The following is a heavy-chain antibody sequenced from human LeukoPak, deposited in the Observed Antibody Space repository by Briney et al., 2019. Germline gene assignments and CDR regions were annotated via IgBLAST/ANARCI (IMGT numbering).Heavy chain of an antibody. V-gene: IGHV3-53*01. D-gene: IGHD3-10*01. CDR2: IYSGGST. Sequence: GGSLRLSCAASGFTVSSNYMSWVRQAPGKGLEWVSIIYSGGSTYYADSVKGRFTISRDNSKNTLYLQMNSLRAEDTAVYYCASGSGSYRTPYYYMDVWGQETMVTVSS. J-gene: IGHJ6*03. CDR3: ASGSGSYRTPYYYMDV. CDR1: GFTVSSNY.